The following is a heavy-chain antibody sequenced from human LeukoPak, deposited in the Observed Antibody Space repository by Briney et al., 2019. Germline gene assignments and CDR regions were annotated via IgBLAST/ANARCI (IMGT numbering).Heavy chain of an antibody. CDR3: AREGSGWRY. V-gene: IGHV4-59*11. J-gene: IGHJ4*02. CDR2: IYYSGST. CDR1: GGSISSHY. Sequence: SETLSLTCTVSGGSISSHYWSWIRQPPGKGLEWIGYIYYSGSTNYNPSLKSRVTISVDTSKNQFSLKLSSVTAADTAVYYCAREGSGWRYWGQGTLVTVSS. D-gene: IGHD6-19*01.